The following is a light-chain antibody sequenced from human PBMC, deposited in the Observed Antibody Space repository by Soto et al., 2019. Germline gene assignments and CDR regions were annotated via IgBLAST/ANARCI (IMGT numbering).Light chain of an antibody. CDR1: QSVSSSY. J-gene: IGKJ3*01. CDR3: QQYGSSPLT. Sequence: EIVLAQSPGSLSLSPVERATLSCSASQSVSSSYLAWYQQKPGQAPRLLIYGASSRATGIPDRFSGSGSGTDFTLTISRLEPEDFAVYYCQQYGSSPLTFGPGTKVDIK. V-gene: IGKV3-20*01. CDR2: GAS.